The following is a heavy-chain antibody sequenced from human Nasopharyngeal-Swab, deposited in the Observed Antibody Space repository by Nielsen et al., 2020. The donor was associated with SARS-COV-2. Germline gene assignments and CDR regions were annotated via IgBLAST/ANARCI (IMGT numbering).Heavy chain of an antibody. Sequence: SETLSLTCTVSGYSISSGYYWSWIRQSPGKGLEWIGYIYYSGSTNYNPSLKSRVTISLDTSKNQFSLKLSSVTATDTAVYYCARRRRSPFDYWGQGALVTVSS. D-gene: IGHD1-26*01. CDR2: IYYSGST. CDR3: ARRRRSPFDY. V-gene: IGHV4-59*08. J-gene: IGHJ4*02. CDR1: GYSISSGYY.